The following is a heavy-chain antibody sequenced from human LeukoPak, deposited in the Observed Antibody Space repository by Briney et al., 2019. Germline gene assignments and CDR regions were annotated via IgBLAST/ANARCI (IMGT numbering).Heavy chain of an antibody. D-gene: IGHD6-19*01. V-gene: IGHV3-30*03. CDR3: ASRSGWYGQTSDY. J-gene: IGHJ4*02. CDR2: ISYDGSNK. Sequence: GGSLRLSCAASGFTFSSYGMHWVRQAPGKGLEWVAVISYDGSNKYYADSVKGRFTISRDNSKNTLYLQMNSLRAEDTAVYYCASRSGWYGQTSDYWGQGTLVTVSS. CDR1: GFTFSSYG.